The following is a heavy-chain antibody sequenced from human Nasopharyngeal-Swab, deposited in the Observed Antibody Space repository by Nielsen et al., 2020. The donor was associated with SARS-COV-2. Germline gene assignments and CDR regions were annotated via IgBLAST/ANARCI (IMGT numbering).Heavy chain of an antibody. CDR1: GGTFSSYA. Sequence: SVKVSCKASGGTFSSYAISWVRQAPGQGLEWMGGIIPIFGTANYAQKFQGRVTITADESTSTAYMELSSLRSEDTAVYYCVYGSGNYYNLYYWGQGTLVTVSS. J-gene: IGHJ4*02. D-gene: IGHD3-10*01. CDR2: IIPIFGTA. V-gene: IGHV1-69*13. CDR3: VYGSGNYYNLYY.